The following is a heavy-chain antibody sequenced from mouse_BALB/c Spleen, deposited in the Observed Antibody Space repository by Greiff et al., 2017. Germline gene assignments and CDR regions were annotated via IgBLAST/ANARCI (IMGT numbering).Heavy chain of an antibody. CDR3: ASDGYSYAMDY. Sequence: EVQVVESGGDLVKPEGSLKLSCAASGFTFSSYGMSWVRQTPDKRLEWVATISSGGSYTYYPDSVKGRFTISRDNAKNTLYLQMSSLKSEDTAMYYCASDGYSYAMDYWGQGTSVTVSS. J-gene: IGHJ4*01. CDR2: ISSGGSYT. CDR1: GFTFSSYG. V-gene: IGHV5-6*01. D-gene: IGHD2-3*01.